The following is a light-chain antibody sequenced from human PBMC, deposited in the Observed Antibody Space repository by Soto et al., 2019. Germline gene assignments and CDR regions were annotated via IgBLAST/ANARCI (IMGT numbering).Light chain of an antibody. CDR1: SSNIGSNY. CDR2: SNN. J-gene: IGLJ1*01. Sequence: QSALTQPPSASGTPGQRVTISCSGTSSNIGSNYVYWYQQLPGTNPKLLIYSNNKRPPGVPARFSGSTSGTSAALAISGLLSADEADDYCAAWDDSLSGYVFGTGTKVTVL. V-gene: IGLV1-47*02. CDR3: AAWDDSLSGYV.